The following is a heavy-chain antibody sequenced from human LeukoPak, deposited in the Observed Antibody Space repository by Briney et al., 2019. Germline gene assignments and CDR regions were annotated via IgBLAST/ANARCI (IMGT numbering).Heavy chain of an antibody. V-gene: IGHV4-30-2*01. Sequence: PSQTLSLTCTVSGGSISSGGYYCTWVRQPPGKGLEWIGYIYHSGTTYYNPSLKSRVTISLDKSKNQFSLQLSSVTAADTAVYYCARVYCSTISCYVEYWGQGTLVTVSS. CDR2: IYHSGTT. CDR3: ARVYCSTISCYVEY. D-gene: IGHD2-2*01. J-gene: IGHJ4*02. CDR1: GGSISSGGYY.